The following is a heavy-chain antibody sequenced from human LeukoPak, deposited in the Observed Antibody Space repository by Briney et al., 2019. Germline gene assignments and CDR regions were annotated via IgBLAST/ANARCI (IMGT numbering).Heavy chain of an antibody. CDR3: ARQRGTIVVVPAAPQPPLDY. V-gene: IGHV1-18*04. CDR2: ISAYNGNT. J-gene: IGHJ4*02. D-gene: IGHD2-2*01. Sequence: GASVKVSCKASGYTFTSYGISWVRQAPGQGLEWMGWISAYNGNTNYAQKLQGRVTMTTDTSMSTAYMELRSLRSDDTAVYYCARQRGTIVVVPAAPQPPLDYWGQGTLVTVSS. CDR1: GYTFTSYG.